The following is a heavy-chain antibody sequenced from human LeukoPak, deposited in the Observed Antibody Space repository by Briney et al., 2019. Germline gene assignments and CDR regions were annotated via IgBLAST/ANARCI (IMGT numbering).Heavy chain of an antibody. D-gene: IGHD3-9*01. J-gene: IGHJ6*02. Sequence: GRSLRLSCAASGFTFSSYAMHWVRQAPGKGLEWVAVIPYDGSNKYYADSVKGRFTISRDNSKNTLYLQMDSLRAEDTAVYYCARSYDILTGYYSLLYMDVWGQGTTVTVSS. V-gene: IGHV3-30-3*01. CDR3: ARSYDILTGYYSLLYMDV. CDR1: GFTFSSYA. CDR2: IPYDGSNK.